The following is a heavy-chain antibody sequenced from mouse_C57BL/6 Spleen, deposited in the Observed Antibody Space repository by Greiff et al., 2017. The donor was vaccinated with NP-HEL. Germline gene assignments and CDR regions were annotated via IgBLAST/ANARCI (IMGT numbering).Heavy chain of an antibody. V-gene: IGHV1-7*01. J-gene: IGHJ2*01. CDR3: AAYYDYDGY. Sequence: QVQLQQSGAELAKPGASVKLSCKASGYTFTSYWMHWVKQRPGQGLEWIGYINPSSGYTKYNQKFKDKATLTADKSPSTAYMQRSSLTYEDSAVYYCAAYYDYDGYWGQGTTLTVSS. CDR1: GYTFTSYW. CDR2: INPSSGYT. D-gene: IGHD2-4*01.